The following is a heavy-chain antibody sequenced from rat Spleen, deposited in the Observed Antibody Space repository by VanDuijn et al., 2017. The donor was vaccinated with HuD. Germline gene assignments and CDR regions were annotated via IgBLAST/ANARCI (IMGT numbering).Heavy chain of an antibody. CDR1: GFTFSDYN. Sequence: EVQLVESGGGLVQPGRSLRLSCAASGFTFSDYNMAWVRQAPTKGLEWVASINPGGGDTYYRDSVKGRFTVSRDNSKSTLYLQMDSLRSEDTATYYCASNYGGYFDYWGQGVMVTVSS. CDR3: ASNYGGYFDY. V-gene: IGHV5-25*01. CDR2: INPGGGDT. J-gene: IGHJ2*01. D-gene: IGHD1-11*01.